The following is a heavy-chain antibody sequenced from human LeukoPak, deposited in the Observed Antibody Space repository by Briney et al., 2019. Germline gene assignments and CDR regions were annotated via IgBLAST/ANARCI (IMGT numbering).Heavy chain of an antibody. CDR1: GGSISSGGYY. V-gene: IGHV4-30-2*01. J-gene: IGHJ6*03. CDR3: ARDHPTPTTGYMDV. Sequence: SETLSLTCTVSGGSISSGGYYWSWIRQPPGKGLEWIGYIYHSGSTYYNPFLKSRVTISVDRSKNQFSLKLSSVTAADTAVYFCARDHPTPTTGYMDVWGKGTTVTVSS. D-gene: IGHD1-26*01. CDR2: IYHSGST.